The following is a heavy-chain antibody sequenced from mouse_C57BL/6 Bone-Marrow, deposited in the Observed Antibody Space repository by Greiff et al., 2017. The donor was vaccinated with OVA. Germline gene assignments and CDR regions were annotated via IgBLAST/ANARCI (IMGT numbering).Heavy chain of an antibody. V-gene: IGHV5-9-1*02. CDR2: ISSGGDYI. D-gene: IGHD1-1*01. Sequence: EVMLVESGEGLVKPGGSLKLSCAASGFTFSSYAMSWVRQTPEKRLEWVAYISSGGDYIYYADTVKGRFTISRANARNTLYLQMSSLKSEDTAMYYCTRGITTVEPYYYAMDYWGQGTSVTVSS. CDR1: GFTFSSYA. J-gene: IGHJ4*01. CDR3: TRGITTVEPYYYAMDY.